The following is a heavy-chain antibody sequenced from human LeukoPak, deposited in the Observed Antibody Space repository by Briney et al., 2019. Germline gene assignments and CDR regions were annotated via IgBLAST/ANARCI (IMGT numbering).Heavy chain of an antibody. V-gene: IGHV3-74*01. CDR2: INGDGSSS. CDR3: ARDPRNMGLDP. CDR1: GFTLSDYW. Sequence: PGGSLRLSCAASGFTLSDYWMHWVRQAPGKGLVWVARINGDGSSSTYADTVKDQFTISRDNAKNTLYLQMNSLRLEDTAVYYCARDPRNMGLDPWGQGTLVTVSS. D-gene: IGHD1-14*01. J-gene: IGHJ5*02.